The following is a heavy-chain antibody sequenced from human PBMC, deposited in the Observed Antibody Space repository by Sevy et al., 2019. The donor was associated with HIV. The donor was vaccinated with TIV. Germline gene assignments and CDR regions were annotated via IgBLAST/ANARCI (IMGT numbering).Heavy chain of an antibody. D-gene: IGHD3-16*01. Sequence: GGSLRLSCAASGFTFSSYWMNWIRQAPGKGLEWVANIKQDGSGKYYVDSVKGRFTISRDNAKNSLFQEMNTLRAEDTAVYYCATSGGETWGQGTLVTVSS. CDR1: GFTFSSYW. CDR2: IKQDGSGK. V-gene: IGHV3-7*01. J-gene: IGHJ5*02. CDR3: ATSGGET.